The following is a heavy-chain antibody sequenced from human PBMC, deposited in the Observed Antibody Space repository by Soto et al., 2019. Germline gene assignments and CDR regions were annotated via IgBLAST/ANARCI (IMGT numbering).Heavy chain of an antibody. J-gene: IGHJ2*01. D-gene: IGHD2-21*01. V-gene: IGHV1-69*12. CDR2: IIPIFGTV. CDR1: GGTFSNYP. Sequence: QVQLVQSGAEVKKPGSSVKVSCKASGGTFSNYPISWVRQAPGQGLEWMGGIIPIFGTVNYAQKIQGRVTMTADEATRAAYMELSSLRSEDAAVYYCARGKHRRIQLWYFDLWGRGALVTVSS. CDR3: ARGKHRRIQLWYFDL.